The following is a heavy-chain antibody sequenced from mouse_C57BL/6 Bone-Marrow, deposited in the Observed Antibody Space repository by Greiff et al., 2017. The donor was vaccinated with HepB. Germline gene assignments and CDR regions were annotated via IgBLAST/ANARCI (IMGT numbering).Heavy chain of an antibody. D-gene: IGHD1-1*01. Sequence: QVQLQQPGAELVRPGTSVKLSCKASGYTFTSYWMHWVKQRPGQGLEWIGVIDPSDSYTNYNQKFKGKATLTVDTSSSTAYMQLSSLTSEDSAVYYCAGFPYDWYFDVWGTGTTVTVSS. J-gene: IGHJ1*03. V-gene: IGHV1-59*01. CDR1: GYTFTSYW. CDR2: IDPSDSYT. CDR3: AGFPYDWYFDV.